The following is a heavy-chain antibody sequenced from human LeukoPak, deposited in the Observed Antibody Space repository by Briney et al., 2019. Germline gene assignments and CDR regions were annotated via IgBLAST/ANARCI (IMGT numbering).Heavy chain of an antibody. Sequence: GGSLRLSCAASGFTFDDYAMHWVRQAPGKGLEWVSGISWNSGSIGYADSVKGRFTISRDNAKNSLYLQMNSLRAEDTALYYCAKDMVAVDTAMVGGFDYWGQATLVTVSS. CDR2: ISWNSGSI. J-gene: IGHJ4*02. CDR3: AKDMVAVDTAMVGGFDY. D-gene: IGHD5-18*01. V-gene: IGHV3-9*01. CDR1: GFTFDDYA.